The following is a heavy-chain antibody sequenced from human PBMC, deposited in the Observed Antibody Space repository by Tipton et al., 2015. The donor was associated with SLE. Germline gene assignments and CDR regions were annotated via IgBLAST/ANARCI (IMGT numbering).Heavy chain of an antibody. V-gene: IGHV4-61*02. Sequence: TLSLTCTVSGGSISSGSYYWSWIRQPAGKGLEWIGRIYTSGSTNYNPSLKSRVTISVDTSKNQFSLKLSSVTAADTAVYYCARDAASYYFDYWGQGTLVTVSS. D-gene: IGHD6-25*01. CDR1: GGSISSGSYY. CDR3: ARDAASYYFDY. CDR2: IYTSGST. J-gene: IGHJ4*02.